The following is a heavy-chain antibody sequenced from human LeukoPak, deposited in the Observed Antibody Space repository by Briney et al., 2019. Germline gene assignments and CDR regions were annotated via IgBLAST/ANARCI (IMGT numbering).Heavy chain of an antibody. CDR1: GGSFSGYY. CDR3: ARGRVLLWFGELTAKYYFDY. CDR2: INHSGST. V-gene: IGHV4-34*01. D-gene: IGHD3-10*01. J-gene: IGHJ4*02. Sequence: SETLSLTCAVYGGSFSGYYWSWIRQPPGKGLEWIGEINHSGSTNYNPSLKSRVTISVDTSKNQFSLNLSSVTAADTAVYYCARGRVLLWFGELTAKYYFDYWGQGTLVTVSS.